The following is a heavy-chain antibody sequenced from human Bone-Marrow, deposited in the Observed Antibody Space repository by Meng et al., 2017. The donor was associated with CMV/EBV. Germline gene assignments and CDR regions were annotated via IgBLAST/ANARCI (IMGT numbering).Heavy chain of an antibody. J-gene: IGHJ4*02. CDR2: MNPNSGNT. V-gene: IGHV1-8*01. CDR3: ARGSSWIDY. Sequence: KVSCKATGYALTSYDINWVRQATGQGLEWMRWMNPNSGNTGYAQKFQGRVTMTRNTSISTAYMELSSLRSEDTAVYYCARGSSWIDYWGQGTLVTVSS. D-gene: IGHD6-13*01. CDR1: GYALTSYD.